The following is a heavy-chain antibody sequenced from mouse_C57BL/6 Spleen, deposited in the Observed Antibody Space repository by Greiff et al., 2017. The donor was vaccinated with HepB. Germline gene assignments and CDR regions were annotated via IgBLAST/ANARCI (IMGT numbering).Heavy chain of an antibody. CDR2: IHPNSGST. D-gene: IGHD2-2*01. V-gene: IGHV1-64*01. J-gene: IGHJ1*03. CDR1: GYTFTSYW. CDR3: ARTGGYDKWYFDV. Sequence: QVQLQQPGAELVKPGASVKLSCKASGYTFTSYWMHWVKQRPGQGLEWIGMIHPNSGSTNYNEKFKSKATLTVDNSSSTAYLQLSSRTSEGSAVYYCARTGGYDKWYFDVWGTGTTVTVSS.